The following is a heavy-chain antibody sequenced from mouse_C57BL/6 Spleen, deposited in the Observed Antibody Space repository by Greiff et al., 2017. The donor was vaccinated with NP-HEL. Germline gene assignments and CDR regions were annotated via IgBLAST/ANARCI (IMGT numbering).Heavy chain of an antibody. J-gene: IGHJ2*01. D-gene: IGHD2-5*01. Sequence: QVQLQQPGAELVRPGSSVKLSCKASGYTFTSYWMHWVKQRPIQSLEWIGNIDPSDSETPYNQKFTDKATLTVDKSSSTSYMQLSSLTSEDAAVYYCGRGVYRNWADYWGQGTTLTVSS. V-gene: IGHV1-52*01. CDR2: IDPSDSET. CDR3: GRGVYRNWADY. CDR1: GYTFTSYW.